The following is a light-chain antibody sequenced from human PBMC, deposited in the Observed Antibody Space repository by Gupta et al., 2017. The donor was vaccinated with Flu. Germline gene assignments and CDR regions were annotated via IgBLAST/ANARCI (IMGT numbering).Light chain of an antibody. CDR1: SSNIGAGYD. Sequence: QSVLTQPPSVSGAPGPRVTISCTVSSSNIGAGYDVHWYQQLPGTAPKLLIYGNSNRPSGVPDRFSGSKSGTSASLAITGLQAEDEADYYCQSYDSSLSVYVFGTGTKVTVL. CDR3: QSYDSSLSVYV. J-gene: IGLJ1*01. V-gene: IGLV1-40*01. CDR2: GNS.